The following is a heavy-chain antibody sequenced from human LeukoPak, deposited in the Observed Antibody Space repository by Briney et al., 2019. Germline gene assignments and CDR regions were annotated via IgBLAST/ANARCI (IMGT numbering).Heavy chain of an antibody. CDR1: GGSFSGYY. Sequence: SETLSLTCAVYGGSFSGYYWSWIRQPPGKGLEWIGEINHSGSTNYNPSLKSRVTISVDTSKNQFSLKLSSVTAADTAVYYGAREGDGYKTHYFDYWGQGTLVTVSS. CDR2: INHSGST. V-gene: IGHV4-34*01. CDR3: AREGDGYKTHYFDY. D-gene: IGHD5-24*01. J-gene: IGHJ4*02.